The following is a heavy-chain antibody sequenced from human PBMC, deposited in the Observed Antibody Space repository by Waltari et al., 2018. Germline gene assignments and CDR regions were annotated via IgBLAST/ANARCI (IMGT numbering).Heavy chain of an antibody. CDR1: GASLRDYF. V-gene: IGHV4-34*02. J-gene: IGHJ1*01. D-gene: IGHD6-19*01. CDR3: ARGPRDKWLGRYSGEYFHH. CDR2: NSLKDVT. Sequence: QVQLQQWGATLLKPSETLSLTCAAYGASLRDYFWTWIRQSPGKGLEWIGENSLKDVTYYNPSLESRVSVHLDTSKNQFDLRLESVTAADTAIYYCARGPRDKWLGRYSGEYFHHWGPGTLVSVSA.